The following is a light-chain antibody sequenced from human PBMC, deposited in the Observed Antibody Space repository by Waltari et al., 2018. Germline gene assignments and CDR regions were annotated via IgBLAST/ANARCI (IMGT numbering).Light chain of an antibody. CDR3: MQAIHLPLT. V-gene: IGKV2-29*02. J-gene: IGKJ4*01. CDR2: EVS. CDR1: QSLLYSDGKTY. Sequence: DVVMTQTPFSLSVTPGQPVSISCKSSQSLLYSDGKTYLYWYLQKPGQSPHLLIYEVSSRVSGVPDRFSGSGSGTDFTLKISRVEAEDVGVYYCMQAIHLPLTFGGGTKVEIK.